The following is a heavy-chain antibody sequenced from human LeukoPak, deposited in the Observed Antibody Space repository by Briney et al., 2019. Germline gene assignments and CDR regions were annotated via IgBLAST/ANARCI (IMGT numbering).Heavy chain of an antibody. Sequence: KTSETLSLTCAVYGGSFSGYYWSWIRQPPGKGLEWIGYIYTSGSTNYNPSLKSRVTISVDTSKNQFSLKLSSVTAADTAVYYCARQGYSNDVNVWGKGTTVTVSS. CDR1: GGSFSGYY. V-gene: IGHV4-4*09. D-gene: IGHD4-11*01. CDR2: IYTSGST. CDR3: ARQGYSNDVNV. J-gene: IGHJ6*04.